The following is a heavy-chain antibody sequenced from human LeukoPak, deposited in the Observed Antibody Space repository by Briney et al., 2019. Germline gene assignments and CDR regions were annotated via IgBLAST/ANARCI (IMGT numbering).Heavy chain of an antibody. J-gene: IGHJ6*03. CDR1: GGTFSSYA. Sequence: ASVKVSCKASGGTFSSYAISWVRQAPGQGLEWMGGIIPIFGTANYAQKLQGRVTITTDESTSTAYMELSSLRSEDTAVYYCARVSCSSTSCSPGYYYYMDVWGKGTTVTVSS. CDR2: IIPIFGTA. CDR3: ARVSCSSTSCSPGYYYYMDV. D-gene: IGHD2-2*01. V-gene: IGHV1-69*05.